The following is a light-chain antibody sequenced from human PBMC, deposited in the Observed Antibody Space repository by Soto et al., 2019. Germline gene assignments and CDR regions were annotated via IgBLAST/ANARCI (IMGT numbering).Light chain of an antibody. CDR1: QDIRNY. CDR2: DAS. CDR3: QQYDNLPT. V-gene: IGKV1-33*01. Sequence: DIQMTQSPSSLSASVGDRVTISCQASQDIRNYLNWYQKKPGKAPKLLIYDASNLETGAPSRFSASGSGTFFTFTISSLQPEDIATYYCQQYDNLPTFGQGTRLRL. J-gene: IGKJ5*01.